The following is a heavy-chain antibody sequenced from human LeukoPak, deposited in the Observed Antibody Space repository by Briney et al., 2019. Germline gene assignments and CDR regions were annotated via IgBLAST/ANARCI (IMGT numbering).Heavy chain of an antibody. D-gene: IGHD3-10*01. CDR2: IYHSGST. CDR3: ARSHYYGSGSLDY. Sequence: SQTLSLTCADSGGSISSGGYSWSWIRQPPGTGLEWIGYIYHSGSTYYNPSLKSRVTISVDRSKNQFSLKLSSVTAADTAVYYCARSHYYGSGSLDYWGQGTLVTVSS. CDR1: GGSISSGGYS. J-gene: IGHJ4*02. V-gene: IGHV4-30-2*01.